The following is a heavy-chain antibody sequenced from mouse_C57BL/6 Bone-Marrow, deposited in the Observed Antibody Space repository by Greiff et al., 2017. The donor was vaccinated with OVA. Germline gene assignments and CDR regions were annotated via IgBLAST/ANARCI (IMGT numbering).Heavy chain of an antibody. CDR1: GFTFSSYA. CDR3: TREGWLPCAY. V-gene: IGHV5-9-1*02. Sequence: EVMLVESGEGLVKPGGSLKLSCAASGFTFSSYAMSWVRQTPEKRLEWVAYISSGGDYIYYADTVKGRFTISRDNARNTLYLQMSSLKSEDTAMYYCTREGWLPCAYGGQGTLVTVSA. D-gene: IGHD2-2*01. CDR2: ISSGGDYI. J-gene: IGHJ3*01.